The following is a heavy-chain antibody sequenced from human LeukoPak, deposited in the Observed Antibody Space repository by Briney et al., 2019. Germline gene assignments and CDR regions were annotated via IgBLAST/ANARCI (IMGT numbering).Heavy chain of an antibody. V-gene: IGHV3-30*02. J-gene: IGHJ4*02. CDR1: GFTFNNFG. D-gene: IGHD2-21*01. CDR3: DY. Sequence: PGGSLRLSCAASGFTFNNFGMHWARQAPGKGLEWVAFIRYDGTNEFYADSVKGRFTISRDNSDNTLYLYCAKGGYNWGGESLLDYWGQGTLVTVSS. CDR2: IRYDGTNE.